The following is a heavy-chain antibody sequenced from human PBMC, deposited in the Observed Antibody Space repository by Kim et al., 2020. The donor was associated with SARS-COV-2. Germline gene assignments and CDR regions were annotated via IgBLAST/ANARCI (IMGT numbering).Heavy chain of an antibody. CDR3: AKDESGIVGATTYDY. Sequence: DTVKGRFTIARDNSKNTLYLQMNSLRAEDTAVYYCAKDESGIVGATTYDYWGQGTLVTVSS. V-gene: IGHV3-23*01. J-gene: IGHJ4*02. D-gene: IGHD1-26*01.